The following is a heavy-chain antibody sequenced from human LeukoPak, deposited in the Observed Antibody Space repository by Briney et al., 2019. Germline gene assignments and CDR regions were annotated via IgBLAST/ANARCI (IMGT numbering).Heavy chain of an antibody. V-gene: IGHV4-4*02. CDR1: GGAISGSNW. D-gene: IGHD1-26*01. Sequence: PSGTLSLTCAVSGGAISGSNWWSWVRQPPGEGLEWIGEIFHSGSTNYNPSLKSRVTISVDKSKNQFSLKLSSVTAADTAVYYCARDRDSGSFFYDYWGQGTLVTVSS. J-gene: IGHJ4*02. CDR3: ARDRDSGSFFYDY. CDR2: IFHSGST.